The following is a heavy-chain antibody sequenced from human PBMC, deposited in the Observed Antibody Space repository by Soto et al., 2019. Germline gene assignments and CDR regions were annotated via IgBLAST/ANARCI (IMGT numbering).Heavy chain of an antibody. J-gene: IGHJ4*02. CDR3: ARDNEDILTGYYNRGSSDY. Sequence: AASVKVSFKASGYTFTSYGISWLRQAPGQGLEWMGWISAYNGNTNYAQKLQGRVTMTTDTSTSTAYMELRSLRSDDTAVYYCARDNEDILTGYYNRGSSDYWGQGTLVTVSS. CDR2: ISAYNGNT. D-gene: IGHD3-9*01. CDR1: GYTFTSYG. V-gene: IGHV1-18*01.